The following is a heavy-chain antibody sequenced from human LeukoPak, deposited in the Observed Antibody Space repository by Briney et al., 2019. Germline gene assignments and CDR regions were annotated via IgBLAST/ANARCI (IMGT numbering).Heavy chain of an antibody. V-gene: IGHV3-49*03. CDR1: GFTFGDYS. J-gene: IGHJ4*02. CDR2: MRSKGAGGAT. Sequence: GGSLRLSCTGSGFTFGDYSMSWFRQAPGKGLEWVGLMRSKGAGGATEYAASVKGSFTISRDDSKSIAYLQMNSLKTEDTAVYYCTRRKTFDYWGQGTLVTVSS. CDR3: TRRKTFDY.